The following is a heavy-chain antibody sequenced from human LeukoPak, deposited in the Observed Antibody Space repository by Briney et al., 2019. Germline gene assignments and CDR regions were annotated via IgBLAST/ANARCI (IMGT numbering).Heavy chain of an antibody. J-gene: IGHJ4*02. CDR1: GGSITTYY. CDR2: IYYSGNT. Sequence: SETLSLTCTVSGGSITTYYWSWIRQPPGKGLQWIGYIYYSGNTNYNPSLKSRVTISEDTSKAHFSLKLSSVTAADTAVYYCGRAPDYWGQGTLVTVSS. CDR3: GRAPDY. V-gene: IGHV4-59*08.